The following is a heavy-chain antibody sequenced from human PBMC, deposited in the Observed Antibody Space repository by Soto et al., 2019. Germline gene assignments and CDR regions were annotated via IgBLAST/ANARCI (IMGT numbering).Heavy chain of an antibody. CDR1: GYTFTSYG. J-gene: IGHJ5*02. V-gene: IGHV1-18*01. CDR2: ISAYNGNT. Sequence: QVPLVQSGAEVKKPGASVKVSCKASGYTFTSYGISWVRQAPGQGLEWMGWISAYNGNTNYAQKLQGRVTMTTDTSTSTAYMELRRLRSDGTDGYYCARAVDFWSGYYSGWFDPWGQGTLVTVSS. D-gene: IGHD3-3*01. CDR3: ARAVDFWSGYYSGWFDP.